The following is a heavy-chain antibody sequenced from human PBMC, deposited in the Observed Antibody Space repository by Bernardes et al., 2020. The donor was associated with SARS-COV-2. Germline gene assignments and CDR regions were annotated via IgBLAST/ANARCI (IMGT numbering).Heavy chain of an antibody. CDR1: GYTFTGYY. D-gene: IGHD3-22*01. V-gene: IGHV1-2*02. J-gene: IGHJ6*02. CDR2: INPNSGGT. Sequence: ASVKVSCKASGYTFTGYYIHWVRQAPGQGLEWMGWINPNSGGTIYAQKFQGRVTMTRDTSISTAYMELSRLRSDDTAMYYCALPPSNYDRYGMDVWGQGPRSPSP. CDR3: ALPPSNYDRYGMDV.